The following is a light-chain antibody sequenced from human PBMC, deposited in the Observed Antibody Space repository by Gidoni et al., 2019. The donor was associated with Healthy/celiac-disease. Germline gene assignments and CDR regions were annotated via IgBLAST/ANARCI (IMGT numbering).Light chain of an antibody. J-gene: IGKJ3*01. V-gene: IGKV1-39*01. CDR1: QSISSY. CDR2: AAS. Sequence: DIQMTQSPSSLSASVGDRVTITCRASQSISSYLNWYQQKPGKAPTLLIYAASSLQSGVPSRFSGSGSGTDFTLTISSLQPEDFATYYSQQSYSTPFTFGPGTKVDIK. CDR3: QQSYSTPFT.